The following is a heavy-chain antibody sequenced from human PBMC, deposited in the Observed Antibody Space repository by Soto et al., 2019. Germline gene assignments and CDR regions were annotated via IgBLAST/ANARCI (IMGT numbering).Heavy chain of an antibody. CDR2: IIPIFGSA. CDR3: ARWRSSNYYGMDV. V-gene: IGHV1-69*12. CDR1: GGTFSSYA. D-gene: IGHD3-10*01. Sequence: QVQLVQSGAEVKKPGSSVKVSCKASGGTFSSYAISWVRQAPGQGLEWMGGIIPIFGSANYAQKFQGRGTITADESTSTAYMELSSLRSEDTAVYFCARWRSSNYYGMDVWGQGPTVTVSS. J-gene: IGHJ6*02.